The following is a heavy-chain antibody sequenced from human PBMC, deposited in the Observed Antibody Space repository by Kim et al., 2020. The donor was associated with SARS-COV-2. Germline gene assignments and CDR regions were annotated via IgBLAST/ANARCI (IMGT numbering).Heavy chain of an antibody. Sequence: SAQTFQGRVTMTRDTSTSTVYMELSSLRSEDTAVYYCARGFVGYSYGVDYWGQGTLVTVSS. CDR3: ARGFVGYSYGVDY. V-gene: IGHV1-46*01. J-gene: IGHJ4*02. D-gene: IGHD5-18*01.